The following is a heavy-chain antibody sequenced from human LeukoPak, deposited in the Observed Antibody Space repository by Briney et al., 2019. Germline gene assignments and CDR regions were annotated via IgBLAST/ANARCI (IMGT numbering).Heavy chain of an antibody. D-gene: IGHD2-21*02. Sequence: ASVNVSCTVSGYTLTELSMHWVRQAPGQRLEWMGWINAGNGNTKYSQKFQGRVTITRDTSASTAYMELSSLRSEDTAVYYCARDSRGAYCGGDCYLDAFDIWGQGTMVTVSS. CDR2: INAGNGNT. CDR3: ARDSRGAYCGGDCYLDAFDI. J-gene: IGHJ3*02. CDR1: GYTLTELS. V-gene: IGHV1-3*01.